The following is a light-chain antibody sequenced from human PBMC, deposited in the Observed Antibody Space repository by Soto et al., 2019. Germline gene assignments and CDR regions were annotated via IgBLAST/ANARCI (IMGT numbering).Light chain of an antibody. J-gene: IGKJ1*01. CDR1: QSIANK. V-gene: IGKV1-5*01. CDR2: DAF. CDR3: QQYHNYWT. Sequence: DIHMTQSSSTLPASEGDSVTITCRASQSIANKLAWYQQKPGKAPKLLIYDAFSLKSGVPSRFSGSGSGTEFTLTISSLRPDDFAIYYCQQYHNYWTFGQGTKVDIK.